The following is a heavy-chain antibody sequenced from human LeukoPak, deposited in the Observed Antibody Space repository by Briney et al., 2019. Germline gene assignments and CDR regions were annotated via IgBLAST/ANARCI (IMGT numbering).Heavy chain of an antibody. Sequence: SGPTLVNPTQTLTLTCTFSRFSLSTSGMCVSWIRQPPGKALEWLAHIDWDDDKYYSTSLKTRLTISNDPPKNQVVLTMTNMDPVDTATYYCARIGLRPGSYYYFDSWGQGTLVTVSS. D-gene: IGHD1-26*01. CDR1: RFSLSTSGMC. J-gene: IGHJ4*02. CDR3: ARIGLRPGSYYYFDS. CDR2: IDWDDDK. V-gene: IGHV2-70*01.